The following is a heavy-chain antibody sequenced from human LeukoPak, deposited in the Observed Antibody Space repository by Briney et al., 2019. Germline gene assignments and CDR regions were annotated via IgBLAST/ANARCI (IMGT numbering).Heavy chain of an antibody. CDR3: ARDAGYDRFDY. D-gene: IGHD3-22*01. CDR2: IKEDGSAQ. Sequence: GGSLRLSCADSGFTFSRSWMTWVRQAPGKGLEWVANIKEDGSAQNYVDSVKGRFTISRDNAKNTLHLEMNSLRAEDTAVYYCARDAGYDRFDYWGQGTLVTVSS. CDR1: GFTFSRSW. J-gene: IGHJ4*02. V-gene: IGHV3-7*05.